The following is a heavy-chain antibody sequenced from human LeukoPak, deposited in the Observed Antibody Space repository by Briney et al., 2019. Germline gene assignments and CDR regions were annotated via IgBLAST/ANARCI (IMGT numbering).Heavy chain of an antibody. CDR2: VIPILGIA. V-gene: IGHV1-69*02. J-gene: IGHJ5*02. Sequence: SVTVSCKASGGTFSSYTISWVRQAPGQGPEWMGRVIPILGIANYSQKFQGRVTITADKSTSTAYMELSSLRSEDRAVYYCPSRSAPEYCSSTSCYRSWFDPRDQGTLVTVSS. D-gene: IGHD2-2*01. CDR3: PSRSAPEYCSSTSCYRSWFDP. CDR1: GGTFSSYT.